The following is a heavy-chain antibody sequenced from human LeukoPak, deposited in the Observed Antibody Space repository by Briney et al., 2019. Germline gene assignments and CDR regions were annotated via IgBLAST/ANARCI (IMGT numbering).Heavy chain of an antibody. CDR1: GYTFTSYG. D-gene: IGHD2-2*01. CDR3: ATVCSSTSCYTPFDY. V-gene: IGHV1-18*01. Sequence: GASVKVSCKASGYTFTSYGISWVRQAPGQGLEWMGWISAYNGNTNYAQKLQGGVTMTTDTSTGTAYMELSSLRSEDTAVYYCATVCSSTSCYTPFDYWGQGTLVTVSS. CDR2: ISAYNGNT. J-gene: IGHJ4*02.